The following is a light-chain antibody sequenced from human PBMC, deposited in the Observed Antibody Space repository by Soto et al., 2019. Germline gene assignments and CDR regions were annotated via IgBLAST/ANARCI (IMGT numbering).Light chain of an antibody. CDR1: SSDVGGYNY. Sequence: QSALTQPASVSGSPGQSITISCTGTSSDVGGYNYVSWYQQHPGKAPKLMIYDVSTRPSGVSNRFSGYKSGNTASLTISGPQAEDESDYYCNSYTSSSTRVFGTGTKLTVL. CDR3: NSYTSSSTRV. J-gene: IGLJ1*01. V-gene: IGLV2-14*01. CDR2: DVS.